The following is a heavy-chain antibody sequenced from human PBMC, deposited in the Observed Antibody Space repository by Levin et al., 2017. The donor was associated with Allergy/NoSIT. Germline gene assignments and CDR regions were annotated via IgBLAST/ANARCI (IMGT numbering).Heavy chain of an antibody. Sequence: SETLSLTCTVSGYSISSGYYWGWIRQPPGKGLEWIGNIYHSGSTYYNPSLKSRVTISVDTSKNQFSLKLNSVTAADTAVYYCARARVTDYWGQGTLVTVSS. J-gene: IGHJ4*02. D-gene: IGHD2-21*02. CDR1: GYSISSGYY. CDR2: IYHSGST. CDR3: ARARVTDY. V-gene: IGHV4-38-2*02.